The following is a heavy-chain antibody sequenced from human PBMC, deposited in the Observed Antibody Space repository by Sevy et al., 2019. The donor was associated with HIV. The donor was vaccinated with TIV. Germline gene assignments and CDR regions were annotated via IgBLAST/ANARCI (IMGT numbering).Heavy chain of an antibody. V-gene: IGHV3-33*01. CDR1: GFTFSSYG. CDR2: IWYDGSSK. D-gene: IGHD3-10*01. CDR3: ASGAYYYASRTENFDY. Sequence: GGSLRLSCAASGFTFSSYGMHWVRQAPGKGLEWVALIWYDGSSKYYADSVKGRFTISRDNSKNTLYLQMNSLSAEDTAVYYCASGAYYYASRTENFDYWGQGTLVTVSS. J-gene: IGHJ4*02.